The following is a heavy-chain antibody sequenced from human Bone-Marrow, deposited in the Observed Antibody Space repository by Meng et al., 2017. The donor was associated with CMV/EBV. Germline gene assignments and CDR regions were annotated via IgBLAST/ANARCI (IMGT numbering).Heavy chain of an antibody. D-gene: IGHD6-13*01. J-gene: IGHJ4*02. Sequence: GESLKISCAASGFTFSNAWMSWVRQAPGKGLEWVGRIKTKIDGETTDFAAPVKGRFSISRDDSKNTLYLQMNSLKAEDTAVYYCATDWSRQLLGSWGQGTLVTVSS. CDR2: IKTKIDGETT. CDR1: GFTFSNAW. V-gene: IGHV3-15*01. CDR3: ATDWSRQLLGS.